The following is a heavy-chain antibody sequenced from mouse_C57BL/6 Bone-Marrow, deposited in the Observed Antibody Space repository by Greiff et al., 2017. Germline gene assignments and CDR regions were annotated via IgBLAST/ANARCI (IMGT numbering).Heavy chain of an antibody. V-gene: IGHV8-8*01. CDR2: IWWDDDK. J-gene: IGHJ3*01. CDR1: GFSLSPFGMG. Sequence: QVTLNVSGPGILQPSQPLSLTCSFSGFSLSPFGMGVGWIRQPSGKCLEWLAHIWWDDDKYYNPALKSRLTISKDNSKNQVFLRIANVDTAATAMCFLVRIGILCCFADWGQGTLVT. CDR3: VRIGILCCFAD.